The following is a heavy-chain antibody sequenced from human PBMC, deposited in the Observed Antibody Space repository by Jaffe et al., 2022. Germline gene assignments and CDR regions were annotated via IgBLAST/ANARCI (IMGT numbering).Heavy chain of an antibody. CDR2: IYHSGST. D-gene: IGHD2-2*01. Sequence: QVQLQESGPGLVKPSGTLSLTCAVSGGSISSSNWWSWVRQPPGKGLEWIGEIYHSGSTNYNPSLKSRVTISVDKSKNQFSLKLSSVTAADTAVYYCARAVVVPAAVGGETYYYYYYMDVWGKGTTVTVSS. CDR1: GGSISSSNW. V-gene: IGHV4-4*02. J-gene: IGHJ6*03. CDR3: ARAVVVPAAVGGETYYYYYYMDV.